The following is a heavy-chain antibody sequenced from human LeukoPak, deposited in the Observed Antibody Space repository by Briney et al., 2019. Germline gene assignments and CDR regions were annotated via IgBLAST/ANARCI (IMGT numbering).Heavy chain of an antibody. D-gene: IGHD3-22*01. Sequence: SQTLSLTCTVSGGSISSGGYYLSWIRQHPGKGLEWIVYIHYSGSTYYNPSLKSRVTISVDTSKNQFSLKLSSVTAADTAVYYCARMVYDSSGYQNWFDPWGQGTLVTVSS. J-gene: IGHJ5*02. CDR2: IHYSGST. CDR3: ARMVYDSSGYQNWFDP. CDR1: GGSISSGGYY. V-gene: IGHV4-31*03.